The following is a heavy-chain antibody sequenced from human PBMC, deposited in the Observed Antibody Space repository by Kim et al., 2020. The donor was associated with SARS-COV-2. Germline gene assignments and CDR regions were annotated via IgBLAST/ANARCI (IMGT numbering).Heavy chain of an antibody. CDR2: IIPIFGTA. J-gene: IGHJ6*02. CDR1: GGTFSSYA. CDR3: ARGSYGYATYYYYGMDV. Sequence: SVKVSCKASGGTFSSYAISWVRQAPGQGLEWMGGIIPIFGTANYAQKFQGRVTITADESTSTAYMELSSLRSEDTAVYYCARGSYGYATYYYYGMDVWGQGTTVTVSS. D-gene: IGHD5-18*01. V-gene: IGHV1-69*13.